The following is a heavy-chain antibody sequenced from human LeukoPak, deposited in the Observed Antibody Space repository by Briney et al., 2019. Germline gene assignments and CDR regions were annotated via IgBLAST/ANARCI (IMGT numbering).Heavy chain of an antibody. J-gene: IGHJ4*02. D-gene: IGHD3-22*01. CDR3: AKVSGYYYDPGSFDY. CDR1: GFTFSSYG. V-gene: IGHV3-30*18. CDR2: ISYDGSNK. Sequence: GGSLRLSCAASGFTFSSYGIHWVRQAPGKGLEWVAVISYDGSNKYYADSVKGRFTISRDNSKNTPYLQMNSLRAEDTAVYYCAKVSGYYYDPGSFDYWGQGTLVTVSS.